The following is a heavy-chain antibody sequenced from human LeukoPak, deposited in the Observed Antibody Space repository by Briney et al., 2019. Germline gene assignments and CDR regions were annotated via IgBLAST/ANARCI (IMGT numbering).Heavy chain of an antibody. V-gene: IGHV3-30*18. J-gene: IGHJ4*02. Sequence: GGSLRLSCAASGFAFSSYGMHWVRQAPGKGLEWVAVISYDGSNKYYADSVKGRFTISRDNSKNTLYLQMNSLRAEDTAVYYCAKGAVDTAMVGSYWGQGTLVTVSS. CDR1: GFAFSSYG. CDR3: AKGAVDTAMVGSY. CDR2: ISYDGSNK. D-gene: IGHD5-18*01.